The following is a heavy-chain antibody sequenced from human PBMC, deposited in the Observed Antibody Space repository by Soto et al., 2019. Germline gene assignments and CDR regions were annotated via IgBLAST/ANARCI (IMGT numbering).Heavy chain of an antibody. D-gene: IGHD3-3*01. J-gene: IGHJ6*02. CDR3: ASPLEWLLGPHYYGMDV. Sequence: ASVKVSCKASGGTFSSYAISWVRQAPGQGLEWMGGIIPIFGTANYAQKFQGRVTITADKSTSTAYMELSSLRSEDTAVYYCASPLEWLLGPHYYGMDVWGQGTTVTVSS. CDR1: GGTFSSYA. CDR2: IIPIFGTA. V-gene: IGHV1-69*06.